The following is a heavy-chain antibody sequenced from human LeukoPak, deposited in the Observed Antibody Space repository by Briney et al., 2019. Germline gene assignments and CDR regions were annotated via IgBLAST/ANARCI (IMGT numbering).Heavy chain of an antibody. Sequence: SETLSLTCSASGYPASSGFYWGWIRPPPGKGLEWIGSIYHSGTTFYNASLQSRVSISVDTAKKNLSLKLSSLTAAGTALYYCARRDYVWGSDRSYFDYWGLGTLVTVSS. CDR1: GYPASSGFY. D-gene: IGHD3-16*02. J-gene: IGHJ4*02. CDR2: IYHSGTT. V-gene: IGHV4-38-2*01. CDR3: ARRDYVWGSDRSYFDY.